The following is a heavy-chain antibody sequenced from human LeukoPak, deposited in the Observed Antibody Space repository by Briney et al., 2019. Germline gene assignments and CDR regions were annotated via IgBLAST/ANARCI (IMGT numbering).Heavy chain of an antibody. J-gene: IGHJ4*02. D-gene: IGHD3-10*01. Sequence: GGSLRLSCAASGFPFDDYAMHWVRQAPGKGLEWVSGISWNSGSIGYADSVKGRFTISRDNAKNSLYLQMNSLRAEDTALYYCAKDPGGSGSYPLGSSYFDYWGQGTLVTVSS. CDR1: GFPFDDYA. CDR2: ISWNSGSI. V-gene: IGHV3-9*01. CDR3: AKDPGGSGSYPLGSSYFDY.